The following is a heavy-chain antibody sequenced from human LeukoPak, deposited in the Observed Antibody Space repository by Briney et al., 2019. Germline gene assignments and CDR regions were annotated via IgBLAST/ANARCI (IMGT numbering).Heavy chain of an antibody. J-gene: IGHJ4*02. CDR1: GYTFTTCD. CDR2: ISGNNDNP. V-gene: IGHV1-18*01. Sequence: ASVKVSCKASGYTFTTCDITWVRQAPGQGLEWMGWISGNNDNPNYGQKFQGRFTVTTDSSTSTAYMELRNLRFDDTAVYYCARDGTSTDDYWGQGTLVTVSS. CDR3: ARDGTSTDDY. D-gene: IGHD2-2*01.